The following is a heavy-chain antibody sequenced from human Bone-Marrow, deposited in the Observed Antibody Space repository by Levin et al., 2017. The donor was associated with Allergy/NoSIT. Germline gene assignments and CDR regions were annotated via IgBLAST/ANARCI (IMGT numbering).Heavy chain of an antibody. CDR3: TRGWWRYGMDV. CDR1: GDSVSGSGAA. J-gene: IGHJ6*02. D-gene: IGHD2-15*01. CDR2: TYYNSKWSN. Sequence: SQTLSLPCAISGDSVSGSGAAWNWLRQSPSRGLEWLGRTYYNSKWSNDYAVSVRGRITINPDTSKNQFSLQLNSVTPEDTAVYYCTRGWWRYGMDVWGQGTTVTVSS. V-gene: IGHV6-1*01.